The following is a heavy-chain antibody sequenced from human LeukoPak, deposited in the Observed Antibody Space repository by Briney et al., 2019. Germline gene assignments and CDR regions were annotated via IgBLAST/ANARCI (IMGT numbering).Heavy chain of an antibody. J-gene: IGHJ4*02. CDR1: GGSISSSSYY. D-gene: IGHD5-24*01. Sequence: KPSETLSLTCTVSGGSISSSSYYWGWIRQPPGRGLEWIGTIHYSGRTYYNPSLESRVTISVDTSKNQFSLKLTSVTAADTTVYYCARLDPLHLITYWGQGTPVTVSS. V-gene: IGHV4-39*01. CDR3: ARLDPLHLITY. CDR2: IHYSGRT.